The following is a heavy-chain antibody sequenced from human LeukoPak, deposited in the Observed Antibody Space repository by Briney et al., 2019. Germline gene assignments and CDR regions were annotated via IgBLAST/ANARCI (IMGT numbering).Heavy chain of an antibody. CDR3: ASHATTGTTFFDY. Sequence: GGSLRLSCAASGFTFSGWAMSWVRQAPGKGLEWVSAISGSGGSTNYADSVKGRFTISRDNSKNTLYLQMNSLRAEDTAVYFCASHATTGTTFFDYWGQGTLVPVSS. V-gene: IGHV3-23*01. CDR2: ISGSGGST. D-gene: IGHD1-1*01. CDR1: GFTFSGWA. J-gene: IGHJ4*02.